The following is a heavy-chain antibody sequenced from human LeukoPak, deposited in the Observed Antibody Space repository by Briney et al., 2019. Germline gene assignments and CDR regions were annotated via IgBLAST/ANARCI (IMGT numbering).Heavy chain of an antibody. V-gene: IGHV3-7*01. CDR2: IKQDGSEK. Sequence: GGSLRLSCAASGFTFSSYWMSWVRQAPGKGLEWVANIKQDGSEKYYVDSVKGRFTISRDNAKNSLYLQMNSLRAEDTAVYYCARDVDTAMAPYFDYWGQGTLVTVSS. CDR3: ARDVDTAMAPYFDY. J-gene: IGHJ4*02. CDR1: GFTFSSYW. D-gene: IGHD5-18*01.